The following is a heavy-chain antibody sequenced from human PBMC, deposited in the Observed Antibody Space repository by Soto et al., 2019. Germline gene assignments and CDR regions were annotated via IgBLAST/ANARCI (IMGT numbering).Heavy chain of an antibody. D-gene: IGHD2-2*02. CDR2: IYYSGST. CDR3: ARVDDCSSTSCYKGDWFDP. CDR1: GVSISSGDYY. Sequence: TLSLTCTVSGVSISSGDYYWSWIRQPPGKGLEWIGYIYYSGSTYYNPSLKSRVTISVDTSKNQFSLKLSSVTAADTAVYYCARVDDCSSTSCYKGDWFDPWGQGTLVTVSS. V-gene: IGHV4-30-4*01. J-gene: IGHJ5*02.